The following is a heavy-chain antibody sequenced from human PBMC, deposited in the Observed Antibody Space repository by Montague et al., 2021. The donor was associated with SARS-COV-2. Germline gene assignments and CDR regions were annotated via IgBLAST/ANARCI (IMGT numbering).Heavy chain of an antibody. J-gene: IGHJ4*02. D-gene: IGHD2-21*02. CDR2: IHYIGNT. V-gene: IGHV4-39*01. CDR3: ARLLPDGTVVATDIPFDS. CDR1: GASISRSDYY. Sequence: SETLSLTCNVSGASISRSDYYWAWIRQPPGKGLELIGSIHYIGNTYYNQSLESRVTISVDTSENQFSLKLRSVIAADTAVHYCARLLPDGTVVATDIPFDSWGQGTLVTVSS.